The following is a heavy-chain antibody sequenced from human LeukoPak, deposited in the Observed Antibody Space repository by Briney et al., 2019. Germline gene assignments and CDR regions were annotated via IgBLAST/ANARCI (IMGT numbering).Heavy chain of an antibody. V-gene: IGHV1-69*04. CDR3: ARGATPLDTAMVGVYFDY. J-gene: IGHJ4*02. Sequence: SVKVSCKASGGTFSSYAISWVRQAPGQGLEWMGRIIPILGIANYAQKFQGRVTITADKSTSTAYMELSSLRSEDTAVYYCARGATPLDTAMVGVYFDYWGQGTLVTVSS. CDR2: IIPILGIA. CDR1: GGTFSSYA. D-gene: IGHD5-18*01.